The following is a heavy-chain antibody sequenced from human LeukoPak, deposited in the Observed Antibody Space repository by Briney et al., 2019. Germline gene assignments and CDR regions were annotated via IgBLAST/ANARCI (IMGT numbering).Heavy chain of an antibody. Sequence: VSVKVSCKVSGYTLTELSMHWVRQAPGKGLEWMGGFDPEDGETIYAQKFQGRVTMTEDTSTDTAYMELSSLRSEDTAVYYCATALYYYGSGNNDYWGQGTLVTVSS. J-gene: IGHJ4*02. D-gene: IGHD3-10*01. CDR3: ATALYYYGSGNNDY. CDR2: FDPEDGET. CDR1: GYTLTELS. V-gene: IGHV1-24*01.